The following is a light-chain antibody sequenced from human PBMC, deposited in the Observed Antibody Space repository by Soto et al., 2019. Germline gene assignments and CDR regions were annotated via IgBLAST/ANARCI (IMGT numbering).Light chain of an antibody. CDR3: QQANSFPFT. Sequence: DIQMTQSPSSVSESVEAEAPITGRAGRGISSWLAWYKQKQGKALKPLIYAASSLQSGVPSRFSGSGSGTDFTLTISSLQPEDFATYYCQQANSFPFTFGPGNKVDIK. CDR1: RGISSW. V-gene: IGKV1-12*02. J-gene: IGKJ3*01. CDR2: AAS.